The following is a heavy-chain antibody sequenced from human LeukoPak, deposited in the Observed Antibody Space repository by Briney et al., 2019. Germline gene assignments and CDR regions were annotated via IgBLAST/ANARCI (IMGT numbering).Heavy chain of an antibody. Sequence: GGSLRLSCAASGFSVSSNYMSWVRQTPERGLEWVSIIYGDGRTYYADSLKGRFTISRDNAKNSLYLQMNSLRAEDTAVYYCARWGDIVVVPAAIYYYGMDVWGQGTTVTVSS. J-gene: IGHJ6*02. CDR2: IYGDGRT. D-gene: IGHD2-2*01. V-gene: IGHV3-66*01. CDR1: GFSVSSNY. CDR3: ARWGDIVVVPAAIYYYGMDV.